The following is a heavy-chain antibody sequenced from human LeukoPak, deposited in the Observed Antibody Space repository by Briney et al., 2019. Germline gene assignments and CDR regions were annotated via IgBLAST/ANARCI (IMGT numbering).Heavy chain of an antibody. J-gene: IGHJ4*02. CDR2: ISSSGGRT. D-gene: IGHD1-26*01. CDR3: VSQSYSGSDDSSFHY. Sequence: GGSLRLSCVTSGFMFSTYAMSWVRQAPGKGLEWVSIISSSGGRTYYADSVKGRFTVSRDNSKNTLYLQMKSLRAEDTAVYYCVSQSYSGSDDSSFHYWRQGTLVAVRS. CDR1: GFMFSTYA. V-gene: IGHV3-23*01.